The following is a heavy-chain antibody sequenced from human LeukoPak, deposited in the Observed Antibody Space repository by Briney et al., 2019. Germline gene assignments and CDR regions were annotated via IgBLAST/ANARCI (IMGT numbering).Heavy chain of an antibody. Sequence: GGSLRLSCAASGFTVSSNYVSWVRQAPGKGREWVSSIYRDGSTYYADSVKGRFTISRDNSKNTLNLQMNNLRVEDTAVYYCARVMTAITNWFDPWGQGTLVTVSS. V-gene: IGHV3-66*01. CDR2: IYRDGST. CDR3: ARVMTAITNWFDP. CDR1: GFTVSSNY. J-gene: IGHJ5*02. D-gene: IGHD2-21*02.